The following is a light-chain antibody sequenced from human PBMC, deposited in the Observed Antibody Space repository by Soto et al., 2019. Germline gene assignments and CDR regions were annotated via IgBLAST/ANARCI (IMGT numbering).Light chain of an antibody. CDR2: GNT. CDR3: QSYDSSLSGPNWV. CDR1: GTNLGTGYD. Sequence: SVLTQPPSVSGAPGQRVTISCTGSGTNLGTGYDVHWYQHLPGTPPKLLIYGNTNRPSGVPDRFSGSRSGTSASLAITGLQAEDEADYYCQSYDSSLSGPNWVFGGGTKLTVL. V-gene: IGLV1-40*01. J-gene: IGLJ3*02.